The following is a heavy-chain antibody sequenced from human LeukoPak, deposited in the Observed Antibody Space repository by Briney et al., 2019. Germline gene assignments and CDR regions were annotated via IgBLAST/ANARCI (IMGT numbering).Heavy chain of an antibody. Sequence: PSETLSLTCTVSGGSISSYYWSWIRQPPGKGLEWIGYIYTSGSTNYNPSLKSRVTISVDTSKNQFSLKLSSVTAADTAVYYCARISWYYYMDVWGKGTTVTVSS. V-gene: IGHV4-4*08. CDR3: ARISWYYYMDV. D-gene: IGHD3-3*01. CDR1: GGSISSYY. J-gene: IGHJ6*03. CDR2: IYTSGST.